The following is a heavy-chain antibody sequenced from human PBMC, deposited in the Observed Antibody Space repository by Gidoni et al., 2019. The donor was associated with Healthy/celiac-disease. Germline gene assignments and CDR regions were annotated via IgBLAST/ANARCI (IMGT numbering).Heavy chain of an antibody. V-gene: IGHV3-15*01. J-gene: IGHJ5*02. CDR3: TTHVDDGGNYPSQSP. Sequence: EWVGRIKSKTDGGTTDYAAPVKGRFTISRDDSKNTLYLQMNSLTTEDTAVYYFTTHVDDGGNYPSQSPWGQGTLVTVSS. D-gene: IGHD3-22*01. CDR2: IKSKTDGGTT.